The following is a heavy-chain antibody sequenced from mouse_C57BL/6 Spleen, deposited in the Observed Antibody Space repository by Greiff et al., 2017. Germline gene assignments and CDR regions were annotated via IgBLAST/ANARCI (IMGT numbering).Heavy chain of an antibody. J-gene: IGHJ1*03. CDR2: ISYDGSN. CDR3: ARVSRGPYWYFDV. Sequence: ESGPGLVKPSQSLSLTCSVTGYSITSGYYWNWIRQFPGNKLEWMGYISYDGSNNYNPSLKNRISITRDTSKNQFFLKLNSVTTEDTATYYCARVSRGPYWYFDVWGTGTTVTVSS. CDR1: GYSITSGYY. V-gene: IGHV3-6*01.